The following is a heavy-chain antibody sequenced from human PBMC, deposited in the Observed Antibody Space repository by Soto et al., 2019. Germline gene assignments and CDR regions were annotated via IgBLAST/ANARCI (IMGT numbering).Heavy chain of an antibody. CDR3: AVGRGIAAAGPRFYGMDV. Sequence: GASVKVSCKASGGTFSSYAISWVRQAPGQGLEWMGGIIPIFGTANYAQKFQGRVTITADESTSTAYMELSSLRSEDTAVYYCAVGRGIAAAGPRFYGMDVWGQGTTVTV. V-gene: IGHV1-69*13. D-gene: IGHD6-13*01. J-gene: IGHJ6*02. CDR2: IIPIFGTA. CDR1: GGTFSSYA.